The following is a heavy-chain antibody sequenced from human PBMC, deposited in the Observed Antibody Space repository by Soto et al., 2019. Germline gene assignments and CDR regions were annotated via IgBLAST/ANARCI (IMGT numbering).Heavy chain of an antibody. J-gene: IGHJ4*02. D-gene: IGHD2-8*02. CDR1: GGSISSYY. CDR2: IYYSGST. Sequence: QVQLQESGPGLVKPSETLSLTCTVSGGSISSYYWSWIRQPPGKGLEWIGYIYYSGSTNYNPSLKSRVTISVDTSKNQSSLKLSSVTAADTAVYYCARTEGHWSLDYWGQGTLVTVSS. CDR3: ARTEGHWSLDY. V-gene: IGHV4-59*01.